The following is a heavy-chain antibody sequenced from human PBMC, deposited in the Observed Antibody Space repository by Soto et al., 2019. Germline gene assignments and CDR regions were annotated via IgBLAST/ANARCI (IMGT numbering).Heavy chain of an antibody. Sequence: EVQLLESGGGLVQPGGSLRLSCAASGFTFSSYAMSWVRQAPGKGLEWVSASSDSGGSTYYADSVKGRFTISRDNSKSTLYLQVNSLRAEDTAVYYCAKDRGGSYYHFDYWGQGTLVTVST. CDR1: GFTFSSYA. V-gene: IGHV3-23*01. D-gene: IGHD1-26*01. J-gene: IGHJ4*02. CDR2: SSDSGGST. CDR3: AKDRGGSYYHFDY.